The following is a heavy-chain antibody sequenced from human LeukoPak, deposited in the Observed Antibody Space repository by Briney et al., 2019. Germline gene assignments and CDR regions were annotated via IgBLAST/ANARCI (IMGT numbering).Heavy chain of an antibody. D-gene: IGHD3-22*01. Sequence: ASVKVSCKASGYTFTGYYLHWVRQAPGQGLEWMGWINPNSGGTNYAQKFQGRVTMTRDTSISTAYMELSRLRSDDTAVYYCATDGVYDSSGYYYSLVRYWGQGTLVTVSS. CDR3: ATDGVYDSSGYYYSLVRY. J-gene: IGHJ4*02. CDR1: GYTFTGYY. V-gene: IGHV1-2*02. CDR2: INPNSGGT.